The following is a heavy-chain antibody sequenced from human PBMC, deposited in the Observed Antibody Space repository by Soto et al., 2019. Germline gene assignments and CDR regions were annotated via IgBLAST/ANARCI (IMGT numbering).Heavy chain of an antibody. CDR3: AKYTLTGLGSIDLYSGYDY. J-gene: IGHJ4*02. Sequence: EVQLLESGGGLVQPGGSLRLSCAASGFTFSSYAMSWVRQAPGKGLEWVSAISGSGGSTYYADSVKGRFTISRDNSKNTLYLQMNSLRAEDTAVYYCAKYTLTGLGSIDLYSGYDYWCQGTLLTVSS. D-gene: IGHD5-12*01. CDR2: ISGSGGST. V-gene: IGHV3-23*01. CDR1: GFTFSSYA.